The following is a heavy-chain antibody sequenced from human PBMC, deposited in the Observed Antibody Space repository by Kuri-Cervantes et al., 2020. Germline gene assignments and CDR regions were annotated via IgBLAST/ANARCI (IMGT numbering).Heavy chain of an antibody. D-gene: IGHD3-16*01. Sequence: GGSLRLSCAASGFTFSSYAMHWVRQAPGKGLEWVAVISYDGSNKYYADSVKGRFTISRDNSKNTLYLQMNSLRADDTAVYYCASSFRAPTPNDYWGQGTLVTVSS. CDR2: ISYDGSNK. J-gene: IGHJ4*02. CDR3: ASSFRAPTPNDY. CDR1: GFTFSSYA. V-gene: IGHV3-30-3*01.